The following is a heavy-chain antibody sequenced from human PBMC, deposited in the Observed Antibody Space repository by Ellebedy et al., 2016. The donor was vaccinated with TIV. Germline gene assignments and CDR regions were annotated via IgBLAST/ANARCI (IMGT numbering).Heavy chain of an antibody. Sequence: SETLSLTCSVSGGSITGYYWNWIRQSPGKGLEWIGFVFHNGRSTYNPSLGSRLTLSVDTSKDHFSLRLSSVAAADTALYYCAGVRDGRRPFDYWGQGALVTVSS. CDR3: AGVRDGRRPFDY. CDR2: VFHNGRS. J-gene: IGHJ4*02. CDR1: GGSITGYY. D-gene: IGHD5-24*01. V-gene: IGHV4-59*01.